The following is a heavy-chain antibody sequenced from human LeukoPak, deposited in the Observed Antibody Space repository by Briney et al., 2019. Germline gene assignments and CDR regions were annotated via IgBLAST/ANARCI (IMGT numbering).Heavy chain of an antibody. CDR2: MNPNSGNT. V-gene: IGHV1-8*01. J-gene: IGHJ6*03. CDR1: GYTFTSYD. D-gene: IGHD2-15*01. Sequence: GASVTVSFKASGYTFTSYDINWVRQATGQGLEWMGWMNPNSGNTGYAQKFQGRVTMTRNTSISTAYMELSSLRSEDTAVYYCARRSAGSGARDYYYYMDVWGKGTTVTVSS. CDR3: ARRSAGSGARDYYYYMDV.